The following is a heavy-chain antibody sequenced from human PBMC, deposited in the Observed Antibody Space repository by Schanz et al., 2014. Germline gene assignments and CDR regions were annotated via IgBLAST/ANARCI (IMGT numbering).Heavy chain of an antibody. CDR2: IIPVLNIA. V-gene: IGHV1-46*01. CDR1: GYTFTNFF. D-gene: IGHD2-2*01. CDR3: ARGTMPGTFDI. J-gene: IGHJ3*02. Sequence: QVHLVQSGAEVHKPGASLKISCKASGYTFTNFFLHWVRQAPGQGLEWMGKIIPVLNIATYAQQFQGRVTFTADKSTSTAYMELSSLRYEDTALYYCARGTMPGTFDIWGQGTMVTVSS.